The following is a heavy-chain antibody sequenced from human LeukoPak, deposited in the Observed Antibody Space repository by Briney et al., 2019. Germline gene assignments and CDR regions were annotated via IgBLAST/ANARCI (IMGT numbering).Heavy chain of an antibody. D-gene: IGHD3-3*01. J-gene: IGHJ6*03. CDR1: GFTFSSYE. Sequence: GGSLRLSCAASGFTFSSYEMNWVRQAPGKGLEWVSYISSSGSTIYYADSVKGRFTISRDNAKNSLYLQMNSLRAEDTAVYYCARDSDFHDYYYYYMDVWGKGTTVTVSS. V-gene: IGHV3-48*03. CDR2: ISSSGSTI. CDR3: ARDSDFHDYYYYYMDV.